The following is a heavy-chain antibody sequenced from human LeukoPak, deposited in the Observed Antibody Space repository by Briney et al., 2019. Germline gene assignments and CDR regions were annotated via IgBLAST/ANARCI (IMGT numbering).Heavy chain of an antibody. Sequence: ASETLSLTCSVSGGSISSRAYHWGWIRQPPGKGLEWIGSVFYRGRTYYNPSLRSRVTISMDTSKNQFSLNLNSVTAADTAVYYCARDGNVVVPAAMDVWGKGTTVTVSS. V-gene: IGHV4-39*02. CDR2: VFYRGRT. J-gene: IGHJ6*03. D-gene: IGHD2-2*01. CDR1: GGSISSRAYH. CDR3: ARDGNVVVPAAMDV.